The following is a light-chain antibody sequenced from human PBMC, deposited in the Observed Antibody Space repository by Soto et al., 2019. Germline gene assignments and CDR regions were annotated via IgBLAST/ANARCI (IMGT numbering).Light chain of an antibody. V-gene: IGKV1-9*01. CDR1: QGISSY. J-gene: IGKJ3*01. CDR3: QQGYSFAFT. Sequence: QLTQSASSRSASVGYRITITCRSRQGISSYLAWYQLIPVKVPKLLIYKASTLKSGVTSRSICSGSGTAFTLTISSLQPEHFATYFCQQGYSFAFTFGPGTKVDI. CDR2: KAS.